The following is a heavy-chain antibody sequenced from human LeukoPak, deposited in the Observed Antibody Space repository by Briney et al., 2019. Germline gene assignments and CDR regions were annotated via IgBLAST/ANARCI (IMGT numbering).Heavy chain of an antibody. D-gene: IGHD3-10*01. Sequence: GASVQVSCKVSGISLRELSMHRVRQAPGKGLEWMGGFDPEHGKTIYAQTFQGRVTMTEDTSTDTAYMELVSLRSEDTAVYYCAAADYFGSGSYYTTDYWGQGTLVAVSS. J-gene: IGHJ4*02. CDR3: AAADYFGSGSYYTTDY. V-gene: IGHV1-24*01. CDR2: FDPEHGKT. CDR1: GISLRELS.